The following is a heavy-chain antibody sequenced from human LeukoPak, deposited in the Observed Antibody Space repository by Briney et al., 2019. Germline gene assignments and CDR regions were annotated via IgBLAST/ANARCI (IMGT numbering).Heavy chain of an antibody. CDR1: GYTFTSYG. CDR3: ARGYYDFWSGSAGWFDP. D-gene: IGHD3-3*01. Sequence: TSVKVSCKAAGYTFTSYGISWVREAPGQGLEWVGWISAYNGNTNYAQKVQGRVSMTTDTSTSKAYMELRSLRSDDTAVYYCARGYYDFWSGSAGWFDPWGQGTLATVSS. J-gene: IGHJ5*02. V-gene: IGHV1-18*01. CDR2: ISAYNGNT.